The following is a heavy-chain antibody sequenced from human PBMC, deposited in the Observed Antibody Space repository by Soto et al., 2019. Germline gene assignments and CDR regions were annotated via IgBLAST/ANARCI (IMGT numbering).Heavy chain of an antibody. D-gene: IGHD2-15*01. V-gene: IGHV1-69*01. Sequence: QEQLVQSGAEVKKPGSSVKVSCKDSGGLFSSFAISWVRQAPGQGLEWLGGIIPVFNTPYYAQKFQGRVTLTADESTNTAYMELSSLRSEDMAMYYCARGGGPYVWFNEFWGQGSLVTVSS. CDR3: ARGGGPYVWFNEF. CDR1: GGLFSSFA. J-gene: IGHJ4*02. CDR2: IIPVFNTP.